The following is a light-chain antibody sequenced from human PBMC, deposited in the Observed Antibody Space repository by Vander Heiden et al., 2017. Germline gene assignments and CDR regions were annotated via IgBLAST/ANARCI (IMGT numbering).Light chain of an antibody. CDR2: QAS. V-gene: IGLV3-1*01. J-gene: IGLJ2*01. CDR1: KLEGTY. CDR3: QAWDSSTVV. Sequence: SYEPTHPPPASVSPAQTASITCSGDKLEGTYACWYRHKPGPSPVLVIYQASKRPSGIPGRFSRSNSGNTATLTISGTQAMDAADYYCQAWDSSTVVFGGGTKLTVL.